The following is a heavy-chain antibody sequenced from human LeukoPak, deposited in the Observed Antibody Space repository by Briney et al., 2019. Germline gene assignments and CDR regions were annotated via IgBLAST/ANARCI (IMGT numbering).Heavy chain of an antibody. J-gene: IGHJ5*02. CDR1: GFTFSSYA. CDR2: ISGSGGST. Sequence: GGSLRLSCAASGFTFSSYAMSWVRQAPGKGLEWVSAISGSGGSTYYADSVKGWFTISRDNFENTLYLQMNSLRAEDTAVYYCAKDRPAAMLGDNWFDPWGQGTLVTVSS. V-gene: IGHV3-23*01. D-gene: IGHD2-2*01. CDR3: AKDRPAAMLGDNWFDP.